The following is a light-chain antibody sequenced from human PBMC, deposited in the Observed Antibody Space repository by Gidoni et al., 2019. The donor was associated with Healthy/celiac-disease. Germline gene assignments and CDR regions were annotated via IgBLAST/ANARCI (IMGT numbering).Light chain of an antibody. V-gene: IGKV4-1*01. CDR2: WAS. Sequence: SLGERATINCKSSQSVLYSSNNKNYLAWYQQKPGHPPKLLIYWASTRESGVPDRFSGSGSGTDFTLTISSLQAEDVAVYYCQQYYSNPHTFGGGTKVEIK. CDR1: QSVLYSSNNKNY. J-gene: IGKJ4*01. CDR3: QQYYSNPHT.